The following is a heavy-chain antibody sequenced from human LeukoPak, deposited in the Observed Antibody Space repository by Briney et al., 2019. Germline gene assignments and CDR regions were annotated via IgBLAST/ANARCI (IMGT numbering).Heavy chain of an antibody. D-gene: IGHD3-22*01. V-gene: IGHV4-61*02. CDR3: ARGNYYDSSGYYLPTPDY. CDR2: IYTSGST. J-gene: IGHJ4*02. CDR1: GGSMSSGSYY. Sequence: PSQTLSLTCTVSGGSMSSGSYYWSWIRQPAGKGLEWIGRIYTSGSTNYNPSLKSRVTISVDTSKNQFSLKLSSVTAADTAVYYCARGNYYDSSGYYLPTPDYWGQGTLVTVSS.